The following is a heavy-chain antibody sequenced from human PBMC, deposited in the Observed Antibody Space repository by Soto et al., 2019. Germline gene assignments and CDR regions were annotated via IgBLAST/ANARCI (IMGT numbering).Heavy chain of an antibody. D-gene: IGHD2-15*01. CDR2: ISAYNGNT. CDR3: ARVRKSRNCGGGSCYSTYFSY. J-gene: IGHJ4*02. CDR1: GYTFTSYG. V-gene: IGHV1-18*01. Sequence: QVQLVQSGAEVKKPGASVKVSCKASGYTFTSYGISWMRQAPGQGLEWMGWISAYNGNTNYAQKLQSRVTMTTDTSTSTAYMELRSLRSDDTAVYYCARVRKSRNCGGGSCYSTYFSYWGPGTLVTVSS.